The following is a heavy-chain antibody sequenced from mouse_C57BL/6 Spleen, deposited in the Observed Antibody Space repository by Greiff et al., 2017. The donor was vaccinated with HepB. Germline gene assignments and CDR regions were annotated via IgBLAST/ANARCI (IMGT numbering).Heavy chain of an antibody. D-gene: IGHD1-1*01. Sequence: DVMLVESGGGLVQPGGSLSLSCAASGFTFTDYYMSWVRQPPGKALEWLGFIRNKANGYTTEYSASVKGRFTISRDNSQSIFYLQMNALRAEDSDTYYCARSMYYYGSRYFDVWGTGTTVTVSS. CDR2: IRNKANGYTT. CDR1: GFTFTDYY. J-gene: IGHJ1*03. V-gene: IGHV7-3*01. CDR3: ARSMYYYGSRYFDV.